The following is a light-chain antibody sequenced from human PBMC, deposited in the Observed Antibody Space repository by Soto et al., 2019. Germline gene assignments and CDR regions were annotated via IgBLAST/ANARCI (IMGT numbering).Light chain of an antibody. CDR1: QSVSSDY. CDR2: GAS. Sequence: EIALTQSPGTLSLSPGEKATLSCMASQSVSSDYLAWYQKKPGQAPRLLIYGASSRATGIPDRFSGSGSGTDFTLTISRLEPEDFAVYYCQHYGSSPFFGQGTRLEIK. V-gene: IGKV3-20*01. CDR3: QHYGSSPF. J-gene: IGKJ5*01.